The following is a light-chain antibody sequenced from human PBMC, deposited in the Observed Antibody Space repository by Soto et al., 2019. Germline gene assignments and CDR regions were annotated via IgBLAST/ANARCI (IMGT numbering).Light chain of an antibody. V-gene: IGKV1-39*01. Sequence: DIQMTQSPSSLSASVGDTISITCRSFQTIRKSLNWYQQRPGKAPQLLIYKASSLQSGVPSRFSGSGSGTHFTLTISSLQPEDFATYYCQQSYSRVTFGQGTKVDIK. CDR1: QTIRKS. CDR3: QQSYSRVT. J-gene: IGKJ1*01. CDR2: KAS.